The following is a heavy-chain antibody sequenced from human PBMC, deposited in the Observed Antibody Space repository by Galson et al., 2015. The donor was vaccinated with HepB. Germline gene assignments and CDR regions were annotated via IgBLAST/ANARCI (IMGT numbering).Heavy chain of an antibody. CDR3: ARGPGYCTGGVCPSSHMDV. D-gene: IGHD2-8*02. J-gene: IGHJ6*03. CDR1: GFTFSSYS. CDR2: ISSSSSTI. V-gene: IGHV3-48*01. Sequence: SLRLSCAASGFTFSSYSMNWVRQAPGKGLEWVAYISSSSSTIYYADSVKGRFTISRDNAKNSLYLQMNSLRAEDTAVYYCARGPGYCTGGVCPSSHMDVWGKGTTVTVSS.